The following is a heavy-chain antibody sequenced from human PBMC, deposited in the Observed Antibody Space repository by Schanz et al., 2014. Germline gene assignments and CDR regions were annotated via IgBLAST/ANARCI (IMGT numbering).Heavy chain of an antibody. V-gene: IGHV1-18*01. CDR2: ISVYNHNK. CDR3: ARDRRFFDRDDLYYFDS. D-gene: IGHD3-3*01. CDR1: GYIFINSG. Sequence: QIQLVQSGPEVKKPGATVKVSCKAFGYIFINSGISWVRQAPGQGLEWMGWISVYNHNKEYDQKFQGRVTMTTDTSTSTAYMALTDLRSDDTAVYYCARDRRFFDRDDLYYFDSWGQGTLXTVSS. J-gene: IGHJ4*02.